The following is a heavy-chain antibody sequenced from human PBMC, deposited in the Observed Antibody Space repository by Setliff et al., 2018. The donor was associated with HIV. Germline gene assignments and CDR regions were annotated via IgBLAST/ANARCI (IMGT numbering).Heavy chain of an antibody. CDR2: VYTSGDT. V-gene: IGHV4-4*08. J-gene: IGHJ1*01. CDR3: ARGGFTGVTTHFQH. D-gene: IGHD4-17*01. CDR1: GGSMSRVY. Sequence: TLSLPCSVSGGSMSRVYWTWIRQPPGKGLEWIGYVYTSGDTNYNPSLKSRVTISADMSKNQFSLKLSSVTAADTAVYYCARGGFTGVTTHFQHWGRGTLVTVSS.